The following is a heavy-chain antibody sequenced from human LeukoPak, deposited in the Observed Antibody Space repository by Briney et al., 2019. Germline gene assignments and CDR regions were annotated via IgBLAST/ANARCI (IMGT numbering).Heavy chain of an antibody. CDR3: ARAAQVAGISYADY. D-gene: IGHD6-19*01. J-gene: IGHJ4*02. CDR1: GYTFTGYY. Sequence: ASVKVSCKASGYTFTGYYMHWVRQAPGQGLEWMGWINPNSGGTDYAQKFQGRVTMTRDTSISTAYMELSRLRSDDTAVYYCARAAQVAGISYADYWGQGTLVTVSS. V-gene: IGHV1-2*02. CDR2: INPNSGGT.